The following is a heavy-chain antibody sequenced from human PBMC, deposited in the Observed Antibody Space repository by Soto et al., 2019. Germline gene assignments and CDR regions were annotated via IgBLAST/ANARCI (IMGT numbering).Heavy chain of an antibody. D-gene: IGHD3-3*01. CDR1: GGTFSSYA. V-gene: IGHV1-46*01. CDR2: INPSGGST. CDR3: ARDRRITIFGVVIIRGYYYYGMDV. J-gene: IGHJ6*02. Sequence: ASVKVSCKASGGTFSSYAISWVRQAPGQGLEWMGIINPSGGSTSYAQKFQGRVTMTRDTSTSTVYMELSSLRSEDTAVYYCARDRRITIFGVVIIRGYYYYGMDVWGQGTTVTVSS.